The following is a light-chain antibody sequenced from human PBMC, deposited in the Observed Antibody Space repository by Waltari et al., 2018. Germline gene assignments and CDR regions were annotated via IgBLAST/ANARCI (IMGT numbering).Light chain of an antibody. J-gene: IGLJ1*01. V-gene: IGLV2-14*03. CDR2: DVS. Sequence: QSALTQPASVSGSPGQSITLSCPGTSSDVGVSRYVSWYQQHPGKVPNLMLFDVSSRPSGVTNRFSGSKSGNTASLTISGLQADDEADYYCSSYSTSNTYVFGTGTKVTLL. CDR1: SSDVGVSRY. CDR3: SSYSTSNTYV.